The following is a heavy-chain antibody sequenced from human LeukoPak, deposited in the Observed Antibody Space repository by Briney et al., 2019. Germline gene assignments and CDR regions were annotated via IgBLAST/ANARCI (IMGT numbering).Heavy chain of an antibody. D-gene: IGHD4-11*01. J-gene: IGHJ6*03. Sequence: SETLSLTCTVSGGSISSYYWSWIRQPPGKGLEWIGYIYYSGSTNYNPSLKSRVTISVDTSKNQFSLKLSSVTAADTAVYYCARRLYTATYYYYYYMDVWGKGTTVTVSS. CDR2: IYYSGST. V-gene: IGHV4-59*12. CDR3: ARRLYTATYYYYYYMDV. CDR1: GGSISSYY.